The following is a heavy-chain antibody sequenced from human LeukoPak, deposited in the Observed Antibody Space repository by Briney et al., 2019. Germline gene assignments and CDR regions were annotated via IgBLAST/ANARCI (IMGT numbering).Heavy chain of an antibody. Sequence: PGRSLRLSCAASGFTFSSYGMHWVRQAPGKGLEWVAVIWYDGSDKYYADSVKGRFTISRDNSKNTLYLQLNSLRAEDTAVYYCARDDFIGVGATLYYFDHWGQGTLVTVSS. V-gene: IGHV3-33*08. D-gene: IGHD1-26*01. J-gene: IGHJ4*02. CDR1: GFTFSSYG. CDR2: IWYDGSDK. CDR3: ARDDFIGVGATLYYFDH.